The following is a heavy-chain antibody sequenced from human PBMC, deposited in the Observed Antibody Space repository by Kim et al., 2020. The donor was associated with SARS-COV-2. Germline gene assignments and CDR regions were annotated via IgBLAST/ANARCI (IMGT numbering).Heavy chain of an antibody. J-gene: IGHJ3*01. Sequence: SAEGRFTISRDNGKNSLYLQMNSLRVEDTALYYCARYCFGGSCRDPNAYDVWGQGTAVTVSS. V-gene: IGHV3-20*03. D-gene: IGHD2-15*01. CDR3: ARYCFGGSCRDPNAYDV.